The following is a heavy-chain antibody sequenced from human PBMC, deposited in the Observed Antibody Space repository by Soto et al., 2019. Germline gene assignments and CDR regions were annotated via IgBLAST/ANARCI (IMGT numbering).Heavy chain of an antibody. J-gene: IGHJ5*02. Sequence: SETLSLTCTVCGGSISSGGYYWSWIRQHPGKGLECSGYIYYIKTTYYNPSRKSRVTISLDTSKKQFSLKRTSVTAADMAVSDCAISGFPWGQGTLFTVYS. D-gene: IGHD1-26*01. V-gene: IGHV4-31*03. CDR2: IYYIKTT. CDR3: AISGFP. CDR1: GGSISSGGYY.